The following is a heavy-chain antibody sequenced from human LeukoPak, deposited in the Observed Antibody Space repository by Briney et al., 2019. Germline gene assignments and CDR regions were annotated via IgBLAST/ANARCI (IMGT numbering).Heavy chain of an antibody. J-gene: IGHJ4*02. CDR1: GFTFSSYA. D-gene: IGHD6-19*01. V-gene: IGHV4-38-2*01. CDR2: ISHRGTT. CDR3: ARSLSTGYSSGWYEDY. Sequence: PGGSLRLSCAASGFTFSSYAMSWVRQAPGKGLERIGSISHRGTTYYNPSLKSRATISVDMSNNQFSLRLSSVTAADTAVYYCARSLSTGYSSGWYEDYWGQGTLVTVSS.